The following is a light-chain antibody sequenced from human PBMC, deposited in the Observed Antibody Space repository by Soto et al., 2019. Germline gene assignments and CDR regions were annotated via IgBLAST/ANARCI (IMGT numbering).Light chain of an antibody. Sequence: EIVLTQSPVTLSLSPWEIATLSCRASQSVRTYLAWYQVKPGQAPRLLIYDASSRASGVPARFSGSGSGTDFTLTISSLEPEDSATYYCQQQYFYWTFGQGTKVDIK. CDR1: QSVRTY. CDR2: DAS. CDR3: QQQYFYWT. V-gene: IGKV3-11*01. J-gene: IGKJ1*01.